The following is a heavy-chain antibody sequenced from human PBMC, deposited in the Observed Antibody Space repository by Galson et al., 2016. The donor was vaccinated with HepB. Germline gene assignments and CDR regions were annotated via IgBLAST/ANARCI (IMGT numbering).Heavy chain of an antibody. CDR1: GCSFSDSY. CDR2: ISDSGSRT. Sequence: SLRLSCAASGCSFSDSYISWLRRAPGKGLEWISYISDSGSRTYYADSVKGRFTMSRDNARKSAYLHLNSLRVEDTAVYYCATCHFYWTGYAYRDGLDVWGQGTTVTVSS. D-gene: IGHD3/OR15-3a*01. CDR3: ATCHFYWTGYAYRDGLDV. J-gene: IGHJ6*02. V-gene: IGHV3-11*01.